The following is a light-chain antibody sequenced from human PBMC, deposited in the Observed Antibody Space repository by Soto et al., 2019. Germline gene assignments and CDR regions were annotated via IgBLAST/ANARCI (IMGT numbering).Light chain of an antibody. V-gene: IGLV2-14*01. Sequence: SVLTQPASVSGSPGQSITIFCTGTSSDVGGYNYVSWYQQHPGKAPKLMIYDVSNRPSGVSNRFSGSKSGNTASLTISGLQAEDEADYYCSSYTGSSTNVFGTGTKVTVL. J-gene: IGLJ1*01. CDR2: DVS. CDR3: SSYTGSSTNV. CDR1: SSDVGGYNY.